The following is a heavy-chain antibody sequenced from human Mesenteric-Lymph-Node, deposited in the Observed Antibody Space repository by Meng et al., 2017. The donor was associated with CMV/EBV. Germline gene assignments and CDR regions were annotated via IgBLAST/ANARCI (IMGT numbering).Heavy chain of an antibody. D-gene: IGHD1-26*01. V-gene: IGHV3-21*01. CDR2: IGATINYI. CDR1: SGFTFNIYT. Sequence: GGSLRLSCAASSGFTFNIYTMNWVRQAPGEGLEWVSSIGATINYIYYADSVKGRFTIYRDNAKNSVYLQMNNLRAEDTAMYYCAGWKGFEWELKGHWFDPWGQGTLVTVSS. CDR3: AGWKGFEWELKGHWFDP. J-gene: IGHJ5*02.